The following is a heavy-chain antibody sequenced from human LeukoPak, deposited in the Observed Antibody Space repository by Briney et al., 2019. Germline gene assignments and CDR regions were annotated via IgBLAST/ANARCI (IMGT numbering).Heavy chain of an antibody. J-gene: IGHJ4*02. V-gene: IGHV4-38-2*01. Sequence: SETLSLTCAVSGYSISSGYYWGWIRPPPGKGLEWIGSIYHSGSTYYNLSLKSRVTISVDTSKNQFSLKLSSVTAADTAVYYCARLTYCSSTSCYGGELDYWGQGTLVTVSS. CDR2: IYHSGST. CDR3: ARLTYCSSTSCYGGELDY. D-gene: IGHD2-2*01. CDR1: GYSISSGYY.